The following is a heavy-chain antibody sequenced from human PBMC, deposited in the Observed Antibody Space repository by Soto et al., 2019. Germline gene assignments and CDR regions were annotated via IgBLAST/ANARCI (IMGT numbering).Heavy chain of an antibody. V-gene: IGHV3-33*01. CDR3: ARDTPFWSEFDTWGMDV. CDR1: GFTFRSYG. J-gene: IGHJ6*02. D-gene: IGHD3-3*01. CDR2: IWFDGSNK. Sequence: PGGSLRLSCAASGFTFRSYGMHWVRQAPGKGLEWVAVIWFDGSNKYYADAVQGRFTIYRDNSKNTLYLHMNSLRAEDTAVYYCARDTPFWSEFDTWGMDVWGQGTTVTVSS.